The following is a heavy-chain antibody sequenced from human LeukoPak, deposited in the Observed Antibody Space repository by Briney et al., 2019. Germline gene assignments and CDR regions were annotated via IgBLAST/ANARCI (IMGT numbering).Heavy chain of an antibody. D-gene: IGHD2-15*01. V-gene: IGHV4-31*03. CDR1: GGSISSGGYY. CDR3: ARLVRIGGSFYHYYGMDV. J-gene: IGHJ6*02. Sequence: PSGTLSLTCTVSGGSISSGGYYWSWIRQHPGKGLEWIGYIYYSGSTYYNPSLKSRVTISVDTSKNQFSLKLSSVTAADTAVYYCARLVRIGGSFYHYYGMDVWGQGTTVTVSS. CDR2: IYYSGST.